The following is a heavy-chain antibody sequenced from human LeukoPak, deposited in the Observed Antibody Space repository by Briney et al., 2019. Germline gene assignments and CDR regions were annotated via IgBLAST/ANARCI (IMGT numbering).Heavy chain of an antibody. V-gene: IGHV3-30*02. CDR1: GFTFSSYG. CDR2: IRYDGSNK. J-gene: IGHJ6*03. Sequence: PGGSLRLSCAASGFTFSSYGMHWVRQAPGKGLEWVAFIRYDGSNKYYADSVKGRFTISRDNSKNTLYLQINSLRAEDTAVYYCAKGRSTSFYYYYYMDVWGKGTTVTVSS. CDR3: AKGRSTSFYYYYYMDV. D-gene: IGHD2-2*01.